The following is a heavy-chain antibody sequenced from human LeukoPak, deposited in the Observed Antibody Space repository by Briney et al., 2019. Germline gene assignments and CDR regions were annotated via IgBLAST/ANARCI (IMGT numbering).Heavy chain of an antibody. Sequence: GGSLRLSCTASGFTISSYSMSWVRQAPGKGLEWVSAISGSGGSTYYADSVKGRFTISRDNSKNTLYLQMNSLRAEDTAVYYCANPYGDYDFDYWGQGTLVTVSS. V-gene: IGHV3-23*01. J-gene: IGHJ4*02. CDR1: GFTISSYS. CDR2: ISGSGGST. CDR3: ANPYGDYDFDY. D-gene: IGHD4-17*01.